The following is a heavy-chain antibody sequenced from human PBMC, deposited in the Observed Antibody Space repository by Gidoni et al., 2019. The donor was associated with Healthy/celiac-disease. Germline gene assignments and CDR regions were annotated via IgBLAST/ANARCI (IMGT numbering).Heavy chain of an antibody. D-gene: IGHD6-13*01. CDR1: GFTFGDYA. Sequence: EVQLVESGGGLVQPGRSLRLTCTASGFTFGDYAMSWVRQAPGKGLEWVGFIRSTAYGGTTEYPASVTGRFTISSADSKSTAYLQTNSLKTEDTAVYYCTRTAAAGTSDFDYWGQGTLVTVSS. J-gene: IGHJ4*02. CDR2: IRSTAYGGTT. V-gene: IGHV3-49*04. CDR3: TRTAAAGTSDFDY.